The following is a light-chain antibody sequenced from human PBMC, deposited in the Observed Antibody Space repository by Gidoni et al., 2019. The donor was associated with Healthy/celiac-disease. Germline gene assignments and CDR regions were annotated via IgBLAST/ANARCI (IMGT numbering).Light chain of an antibody. Sequence: DIVMTQSPDSLAVSLGERATINCKSSQSVLSSSNNKDFLAWYQQKPGQPPNLLIYWASTRESGVPDRFSGSGSGTDFTLTISSLQAEDVAVYYCQQYYTTPPTFXQXTKLEIK. CDR3: QQYYTTPPT. CDR1: QSVLSSSNNKDF. CDR2: WAS. V-gene: IGKV4-1*01. J-gene: IGKJ2*01.